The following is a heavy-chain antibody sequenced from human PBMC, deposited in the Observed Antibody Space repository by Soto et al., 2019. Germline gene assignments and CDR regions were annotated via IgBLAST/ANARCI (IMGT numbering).Heavy chain of an antibody. CDR1: GGTFSSYA. CDR2: IIPIFGTA. V-gene: IGHV1-69*06. CDR3: ARDRYYDFWSGDQDAFDI. J-gene: IGHJ3*02. Sequence: SVKVSCKASGGTFSSYAISWVRQAPGQGLEWMGGIIPIFGTANYAQKFQGRVTITADKSTSTAHMELSSLRSEDTAVYYCARDRYYDFWSGDQDAFDIWGQGTMVTVSS. D-gene: IGHD3-3*01.